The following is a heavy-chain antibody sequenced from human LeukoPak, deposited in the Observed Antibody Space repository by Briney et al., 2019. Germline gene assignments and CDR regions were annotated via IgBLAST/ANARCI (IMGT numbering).Heavy chain of an antibody. CDR1: GGSISSSSYY. CDR3: ARQGGGRYSYEDY. CDR2: IYYSGST. Sequence: PSETLSLTCTVSGGSISSSSYYWGWIRQPPGKGLEWIGSIYYSGSTYYNPSLKGRVTISVDTSKNQFSLKLSSVTAADTAVYYCARQGGGRYSYEDYWGQGTLVTVSS. V-gene: IGHV4-39*01. J-gene: IGHJ4*02. D-gene: IGHD5-18*01.